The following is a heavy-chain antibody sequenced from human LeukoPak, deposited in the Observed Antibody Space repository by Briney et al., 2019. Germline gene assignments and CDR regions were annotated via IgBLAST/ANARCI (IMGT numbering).Heavy chain of an antibody. Sequence: GGSLRLSCAASGFTFSSYAMSWVRQAPGKGPEWVSAISGSGGSTYYADSVKGRFTISRDNSKNTLYLRMNSLRAEDTAVYYCTTDGTIVVVPAAPGDAFDIWGQGTMVTVSS. J-gene: IGHJ3*02. CDR3: TTDGTIVVVPAAPGDAFDI. D-gene: IGHD2-2*01. CDR1: GFTFSSYA. V-gene: IGHV3-23*01. CDR2: ISGSGGST.